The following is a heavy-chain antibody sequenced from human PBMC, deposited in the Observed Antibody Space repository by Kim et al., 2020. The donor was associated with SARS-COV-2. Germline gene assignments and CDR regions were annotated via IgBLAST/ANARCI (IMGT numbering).Heavy chain of an antibody. J-gene: IGHJ5*02. V-gene: IGHV3-74*01. CDR3: VRDKADGWFDP. D-gene: IGHD6-19*01. Sequence: TEYADSVKGRFTISRDNAKNTLYLQMNSLRGEDTAVYYCVRDKADGWFDPWGQGTLVTVSS. CDR2: T.